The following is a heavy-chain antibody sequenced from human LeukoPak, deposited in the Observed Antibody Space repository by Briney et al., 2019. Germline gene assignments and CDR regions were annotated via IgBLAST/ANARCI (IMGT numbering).Heavy chain of an antibody. D-gene: IGHD5-24*01. J-gene: IGHJ4*02. Sequence: GASVKVSCKVSGYTLTELSMHWVRQAPGKGLEWMGGFDPEDGETIYAQKSQGRVTMTEDTSTDTAYMELSSLRSEDTAVYYCATTNINLRWLLTLWGQGTLVTVSS. CDR2: FDPEDGET. CDR3: ATTNINLRWLLTL. CDR1: GYTLTELS. V-gene: IGHV1-24*01.